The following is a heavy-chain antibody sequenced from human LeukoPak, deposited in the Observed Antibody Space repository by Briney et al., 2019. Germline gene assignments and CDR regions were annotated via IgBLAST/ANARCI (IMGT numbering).Heavy chain of an antibody. CDR2: NDPNNGGT. CDR1: GYTFTAYY. D-gene: IGHD1-26*01. Sequence: ASVKVSCKASGYTFTAYYLHWFRQAPGQGLEWMGLNDPNNGGTNYAQKFQGRVTMTRDTSISTAYMELSRLRSDDTAVYYCASRASYSGADYWGQGTLVTVSS. CDR3: ASRASYSGADY. V-gene: IGHV1-2*02. J-gene: IGHJ4*02.